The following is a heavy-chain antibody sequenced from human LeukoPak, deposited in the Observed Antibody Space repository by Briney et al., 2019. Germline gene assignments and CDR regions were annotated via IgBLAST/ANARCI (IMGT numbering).Heavy chain of an antibody. CDR3: AREGLQQWLIDY. D-gene: IGHD6-19*01. J-gene: IGHJ4*02. CDR1: GGTFSSYA. Sequence: SVKVSCKASGGTFSSYAISWVRQAPGQGLEWMGRIIPILGIANYAQKFQGRVTITADKSTSTAYMELSSLRSEDTAVYYCAREGLQQWLIDYCGQGTLVTVSS. CDR2: IIPILGIA. V-gene: IGHV1-69*04.